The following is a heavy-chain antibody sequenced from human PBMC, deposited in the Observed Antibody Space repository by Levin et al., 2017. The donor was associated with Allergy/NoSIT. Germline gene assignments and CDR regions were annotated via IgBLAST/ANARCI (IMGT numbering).Heavy chain of an antibody. V-gene: IGHV1-69*01. CDR1: GGTFSSYA. CDR3: ARQSKGGQQLSHYYYYGMDV. Sequence: KISCKASGGTFSSYAISWVRQAPGQGLEWMGGIIPIFGTANYAQKFQGRVTITADESTSTAYMELSSLRSEDTAVYYCARQSKGGQQLSHYYYYGMDVWGQGTTVTVSS. D-gene: IGHD6-13*01. CDR2: IIPIFGTA. J-gene: IGHJ6*02.